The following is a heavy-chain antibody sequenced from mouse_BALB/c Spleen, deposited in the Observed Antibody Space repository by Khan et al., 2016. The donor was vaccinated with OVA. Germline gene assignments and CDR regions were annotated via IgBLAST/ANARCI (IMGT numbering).Heavy chain of an antibody. CDR2: IWSGGIT. Sequence: QVQLKESGPGLVQPSQSLSITCTVSGFSLTNYGVHWVRQSPGKGLEWLGVIWSGGITYYNETFISRLSISKDISKSQVFFKMNSLQANDTAIYYCGKNRNGYVDYWGQGTTLPVSS. CDR1: GFSLTNYG. V-gene: IGHV2-2*02. J-gene: IGHJ2*01. CDR3: GKNRNGYVDY. D-gene: IGHD1-1*02.